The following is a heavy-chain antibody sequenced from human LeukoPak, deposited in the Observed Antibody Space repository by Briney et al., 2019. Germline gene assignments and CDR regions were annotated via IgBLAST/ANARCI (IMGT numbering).Heavy chain of an antibody. CDR2: LGSAGDT. CDR1: GFNFNNYD. D-gene: IGHD3-16*01. CDR3: VRGRRSYGFDH. J-gene: IGHJ4*02. V-gene: IGHV3-13*01. Sequence: GGSLRLSCAASGFNFNNYDMHWVRQAPGKGLEWVSALGSAGDTYYPDSVRGRFTISKETAKNPLYLQMTSLRDEDTAVYYCVRGRRSYGFDHWGQGTLVTVSS.